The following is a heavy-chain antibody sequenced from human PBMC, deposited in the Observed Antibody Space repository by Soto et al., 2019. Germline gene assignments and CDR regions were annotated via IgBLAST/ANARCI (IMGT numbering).Heavy chain of an antibody. CDR1: GDSISSRGYY. J-gene: IGHJ5*01. CDR2: IYYSGST. V-gene: IGHV4-31*11. CDR3: ARSIDS. Sequence: LSLTSAFSGDSISSRGYYWSWIRQHPGKGLEWIGYIYYSGSTYYNPSLKSRVTISVDTSKNQFSLKLSSVTAADTAVYYCARSIDSWGQGTLVTVSS.